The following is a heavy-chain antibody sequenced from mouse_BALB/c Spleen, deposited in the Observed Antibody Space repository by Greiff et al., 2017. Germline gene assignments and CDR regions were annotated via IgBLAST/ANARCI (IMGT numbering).Heavy chain of an antibody. D-gene: IGHD2-4*01. CDR2: INPSTGYT. Sequence: QVQLQQSGAELAKPGASVKMSCKASGYTFTSYWMHWVKQRPGQGLEWIGYINPSTGYTEYNQKFKDKATLTADKSSSTAYMQLSSLTSEDSAVYYCARGNDYDGYAMDYWGQGTSVTVSS. V-gene: IGHV1-7*01. CDR1: GYTFTSYW. CDR3: ARGNDYDGYAMDY. J-gene: IGHJ4*01.